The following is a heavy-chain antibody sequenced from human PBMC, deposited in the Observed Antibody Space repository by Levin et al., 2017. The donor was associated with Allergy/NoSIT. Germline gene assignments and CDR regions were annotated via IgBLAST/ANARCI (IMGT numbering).Heavy chain of an antibody. CDR1: GGTFSSYT. CDR3: ARGACSSTSCYTEDYGMDV. V-gene: IGHV1-69*02. J-gene: IGHJ6*02. CDR2: IIPILGIA. D-gene: IGHD2-2*02. Sequence: SVKVSCKASGGTFSSYTISWVRQAPGQGLEWMGRIIPILGIANYAQKFQGRVTITADKSTSTAYMELSSLRSEDTAVYYCARGACSSTSCYTEDYGMDVWGQGTTVTVSS.